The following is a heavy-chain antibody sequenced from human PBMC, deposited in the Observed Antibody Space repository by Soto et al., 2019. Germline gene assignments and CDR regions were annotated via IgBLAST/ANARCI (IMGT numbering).Heavy chain of an antibody. CDR3: AHIPNYYQYDWFDP. CDR2: IYWDDDK. Sequence: QITLKESGPPLVKPTQTLTLTCTFCGFSLTTRGVGVGWIRQPPGKALECLALIYWDDDKRYSPSLQSRLSITKDTSKNQVVLTMTNVDPVDTATYYCAHIPNYYQYDWFDPWGQGTLVSVSS. J-gene: IGHJ5*02. V-gene: IGHV2-5*02. CDR1: GFSLTTRGVG. D-gene: IGHD3-16*01.